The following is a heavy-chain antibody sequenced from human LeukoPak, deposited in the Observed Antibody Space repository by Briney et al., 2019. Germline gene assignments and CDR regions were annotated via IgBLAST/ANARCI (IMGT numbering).Heavy chain of an antibody. D-gene: IGHD1-1*01. CDR2: MSSSGGTI. Sequence: GGSLRLSCAASGFTFSTYEMNWVRQAPGEGRGWVSYMSSSGGTIYYADSVKGRFTISRDNGENSLYLQMSGLRAEDTAVYCCARARMERLVQYYFDFWGQGILVTVSS. CDR1: GFTFSTYE. J-gene: IGHJ4*02. CDR3: ARARMERLVQYYFDF. V-gene: IGHV3-48*03.